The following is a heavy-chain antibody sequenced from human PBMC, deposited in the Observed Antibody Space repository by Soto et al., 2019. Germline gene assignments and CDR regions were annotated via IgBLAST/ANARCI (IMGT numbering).Heavy chain of an antibody. J-gene: IGHJ4*02. CDR3: ARGYRVATDRYYFDY. D-gene: IGHD5-12*01. V-gene: IGHV4-59*01. CDR2: IYYSGST. CDR1: GGSISSCY. Sequence: SETLSLTCTVSGGSISSCYWSWIRQPPGKGLEWIGYIYYSGSTNYNPSLKSRVTISVDTSKNQFSLKLSSVTAADTAVYYCARGYRVATDRYYFDYWGQGTLVTVSS.